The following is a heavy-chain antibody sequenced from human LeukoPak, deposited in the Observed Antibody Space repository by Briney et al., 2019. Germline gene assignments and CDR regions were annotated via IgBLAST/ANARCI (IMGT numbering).Heavy chain of an antibody. D-gene: IGHD6-19*01. CDR1: GGSISRYY. CDR3: ARDYSSGWYYY. J-gene: IGHJ4*02. CDR2: INYSGST. Sequence: SETLSLTCTVSGGSISRYYWSWIRQPPGKGLEWIGYINYSGSTNYNPSLKSRVTISVDTTKNQFSLNLRSVTAADTAVYYCARDYSSGWYYYWGQGTLVTVSS. V-gene: IGHV4-59*01.